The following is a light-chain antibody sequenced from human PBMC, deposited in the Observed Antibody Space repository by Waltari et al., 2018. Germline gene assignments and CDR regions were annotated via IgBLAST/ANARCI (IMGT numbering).Light chain of an antibody. CDR1: QSVSRA. CDR2: GAS. J-gene: IGKJ1*01. Sequence: EIVLTQSPGTLSLSPGERATLSCWASQSVSRALVWYQQKPGQAPRLLIYGASTRPPGIPDRFSGSGSGTDFSLTINRLEPEDFAVYYCQHYVRLPATFGQGTKVEI. V-gene: IGKV3-20*01. CDR3: QHYVRLPAT.